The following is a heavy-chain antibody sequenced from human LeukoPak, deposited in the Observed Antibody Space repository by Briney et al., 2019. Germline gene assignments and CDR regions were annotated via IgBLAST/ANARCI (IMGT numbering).Heavy chain of an antibody. D-gene: IGHD3-10*01. Sequence: QPGRSLRLSCAASGFTFDDYAMHWVRQAPGKGLEWVSGISXNSGSXGXXDSXXGRFTISRDNAKNSLYLQMNSLRAEDTAVYYCXXEKWFVTPXYFQHWGQGTLVTVSS. CDR1: GFTFDDYA. CDR2: ISXNSGSX. J-gene: IGHJ1*01. CDR3: XXEKWFVTPXYFQH. V-gene: IGHV3-9*01.